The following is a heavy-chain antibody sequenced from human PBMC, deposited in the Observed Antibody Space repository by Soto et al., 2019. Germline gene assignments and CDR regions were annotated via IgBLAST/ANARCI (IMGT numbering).Heavy chain of an antibody. J-gene: IGHJ3*02. D-gene: IGHD3-3*01. CDR3: ARYLRFLEWLLRSWVGAFDI. V-gene: IGHV3-11*01. Sequence: GGSLRLSCAAFGFTFSDYYMSWIRQAPGKGLEWVSYISSSGSTIYYAESVKGRFTISRDNAKNSLYLQMNSLRAEDTAVYYCARYLRFLEWLLRSWVGAFDIWGQGTMVTVS. CDR1: GFTFSDYY. CDR2: ISSSGSTI.